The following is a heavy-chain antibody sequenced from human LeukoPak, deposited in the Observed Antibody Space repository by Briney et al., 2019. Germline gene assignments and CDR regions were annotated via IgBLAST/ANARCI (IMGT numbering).Heavy chain of an antibody. J-gene: IGHJ4*02. V-gene: IGHV4-4*07. CDR3: ARVTGRFGELLPDY. D-gene: IGHD3-10*01. CDR2: IYTSGST. CDR1: GGSISSYY. Sequence: PSETLSLTCTVSGGSISSYYWSWIRQPAGKGLEWIGRIYTSGSTNYNPSLKSRVTMSVDTSKNQFSLKLSSVTGADTAVYYCARVTGRFGELLPDYWGQGTLVTVSS.